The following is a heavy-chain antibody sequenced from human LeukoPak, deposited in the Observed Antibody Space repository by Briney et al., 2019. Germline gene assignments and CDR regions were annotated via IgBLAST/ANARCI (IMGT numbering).Heavy chain of an antibody. CDR2: IYTSGST. D-gene: IGHD3-22*01. J-gene: IGHJ6*03. V-gene: IGHV4-61*02. CDR1: GGSISSGSCY. Sequence: SQTLSLTCTVSGGSISSGSCYWSWIRQPAGKGLEWIGRIYTSGSTNYNPSPKSRVTISVDTSKNQFSLKLSSVTAADTAVYYCARGSGSSGSHYYYMDVWGKGTTVTVSS. CDR3: ARGSGSSGSHYYYMDV.